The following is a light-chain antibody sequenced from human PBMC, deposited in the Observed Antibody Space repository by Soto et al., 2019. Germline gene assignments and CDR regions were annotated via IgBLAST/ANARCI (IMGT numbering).Light chain of an antibody. Sequence: QSALTQPAPVSGSPGQSITISCTGTSSDVGVYNYVSWYQQHPGKAPKLMIYDVSNRPSGVSNRFSGSKSGSTASLTISGLQAEDEADYYCSSYTSSATYVFGTGTKLTVL. J-gene: IGLJ1*01. CDR3: SSYTSSATYV. CDR2: DVS. CDR1: SSDVGVYNY. V-gene: IGLV2-14*01.